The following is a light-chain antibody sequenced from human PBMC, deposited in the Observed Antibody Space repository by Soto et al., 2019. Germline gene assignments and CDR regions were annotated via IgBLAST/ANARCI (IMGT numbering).Light chain of an antibody. J-gene: IGLJ2*01. CDR1: SSDVGGYNY. CDR2: EVS. CDR3: SSYAGSNNLVV. V-gene: IGLV2-8*01. Sequence: QSALTQPPSASGSPGQSVTISCTGTSSDVGGYNYVSWYQQHPGKAPKLTIYEVSKRPSGVPDCFSGSKSGNTASLPVSGLQAEDEADYYCSSYAGSNNLVVFGGGTKLTVL.